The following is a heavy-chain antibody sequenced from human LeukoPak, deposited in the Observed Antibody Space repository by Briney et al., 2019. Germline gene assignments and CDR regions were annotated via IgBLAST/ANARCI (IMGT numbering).Heavy chain of an antibody. Sequence: GGSLRLSCAASGFTFNRYWMSWVRQAPGKELQWVANIKQDGSAKYYVDSVKGRFTISRDNAKNSLYLQMNSLRAEDTAVYYCARVEASGYDYGAFDYWGQGTLVAVSS. V-gene: IGHV3-7*01. CDR1: GFTFNRYW. D-gene: IGHD5-12*01. CDR3: ARVEASGYDYGAFDY. J-gene: IGHJ4*02. CDR2: IKQDGSAK.